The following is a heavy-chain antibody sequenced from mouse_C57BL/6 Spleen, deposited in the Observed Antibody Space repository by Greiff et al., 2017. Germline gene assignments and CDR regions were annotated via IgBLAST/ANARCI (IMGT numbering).Heavy chain of an antibody. V-gene: IGHV14-3*01. CDR1: GFNIKNTY. Sequence: EVQLQQSVAELVRPGASVKLSCTASGFNIKNTYMHWVKQRPEQGLEWIGRIDPADGNTKYAPQFQGKATITADPSSNTAYLQLSSLTSEDTAIDYCARSYGSSPYFDYWGQGTTLTVSS. J-gene: IGHJ2*01. CDR2: IDPADGNT. CDR3: ARSYGSSPYFDY. D-gene: IGHD1-1*01.